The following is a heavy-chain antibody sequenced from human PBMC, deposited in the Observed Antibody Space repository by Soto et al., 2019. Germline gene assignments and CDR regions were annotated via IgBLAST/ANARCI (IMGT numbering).Heavy chain of an antibody. CDR2: IYYSGST. D-gene: IGHD3-10*01. V-gene: IGHV4-39*01. J-gene: IGHJ5*02. CDR3: ARTALLGWFGATNRFDP. CDR1: GGSISSSSYY. Sequence: SETLSLTCTVSGGSISSSSYYWGWIRQPPGKGLEWIGSIYYSGSTYYNPSLKSRVTISVDTSKNQFSLKLSSVTAADTAVYYCARTALLGWFGATNRFDPWGQGTLVTVSS.